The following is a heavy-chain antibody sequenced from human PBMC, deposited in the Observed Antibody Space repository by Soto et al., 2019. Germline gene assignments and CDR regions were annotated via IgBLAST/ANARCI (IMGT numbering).Heavy chain of an antibody. D-gene: IGHD2-15*01. Sequence: QVQLVESGGGVVQPGRSLKLSCAASGFTFSSYVMHWVRQAPGKGLEWVAKISYDGSKTYYADSVKGRFTISRDNSKNTLYLQMNSLRAEDTALYYCAKDWGRYCSGGSCYLFDCWGQGTRVTVSS. CDR1: GFTFSSYV. V-gene: IGHV3-30*18. J-gene: IGHJ4*02. CDR3: AKDWGRYCSGGSCYLFDC. CDR2: ISYDGSKT.